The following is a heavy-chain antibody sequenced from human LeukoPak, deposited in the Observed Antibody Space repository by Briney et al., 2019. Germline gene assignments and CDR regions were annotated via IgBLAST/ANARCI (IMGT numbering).Heavy chain of an antibody. D-gene: IGHD6-13*01. CDR3: ARGPYSIAAAGPTDY. CDR2: INPNSGGT. V-gene: IGHV1-2*02. CDR1: GYTFTGYY. Sequence: ASVKVSCKASGYTFTGYYMHWVRQAPGQGLEWMGWINPNSGGTNYAQKFQGRVTMTRDTSISTAYMELSRLRSDDTAVYYCARGPYSIAAAGPTDYWGQGTLVTVSS. J-gene: IGHJ4*02.